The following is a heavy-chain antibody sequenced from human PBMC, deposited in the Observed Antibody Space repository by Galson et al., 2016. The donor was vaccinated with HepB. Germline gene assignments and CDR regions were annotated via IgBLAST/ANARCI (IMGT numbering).Heavy chain of an antibody. Sequence: SLRLSYAASGFTFSSYAMHWVRQAPGKGLEYVSAISSNGGSTYYADSVKGRFTISRDNSKNTLYLQMNSLRAEDTAVYYCARDPSYYSGMDVWGQGTTVTVSS. CDR1: GFTFSSYA. CDR2: ISSNGGST. CDR3: ARDPSYYSGMDV. J-gene: IGHJ6*02. V-gene: IGHV3-64*04.